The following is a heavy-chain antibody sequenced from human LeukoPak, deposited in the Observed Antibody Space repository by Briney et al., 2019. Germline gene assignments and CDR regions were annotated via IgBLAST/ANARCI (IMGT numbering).Heavy chain of an antibody. CDR2: IWYDGSNK. D-gene: IGHD1-26*01. J-gene: IGHJ3*02. CDR3: ARVRATHGIDAFDI. CDR1: GFTFSSYG. Sequence: GGSLRLSCAASGFTFSSYGMHWVRQAPGKGLEWVAVIWYDGSNKYYADSVKGRFTISRDNSKNTLYLQMNSLRAVDTAVYYCARVRATHGIDAFDIWGQGTMVTVSS. V-gene: IGHV3-33*01.